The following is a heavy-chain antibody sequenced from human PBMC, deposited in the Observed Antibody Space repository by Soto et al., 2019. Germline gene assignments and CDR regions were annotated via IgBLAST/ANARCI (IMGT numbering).Heavy chain of an antibody. Sequence: QLQLQESGPGLVKPSETLSLTCTVSGGSISTSSYYWGWIRQPPGKGLEWIGNIYYNGNTYYNPSLKSRVFISVSTSKNQFSLNLSSVTAADTAVYYCAKCGYSFTYLPFDSWGLGTLVAVSS. V-gene: IGHV4-39*01. CDR1: GGSISTSSYY. CDR2: IYYNGNT. J-gene: IGHJ4*02. D-gene: IGHD5-18*01. CDR3: AKCGYSFTYLPFDS.